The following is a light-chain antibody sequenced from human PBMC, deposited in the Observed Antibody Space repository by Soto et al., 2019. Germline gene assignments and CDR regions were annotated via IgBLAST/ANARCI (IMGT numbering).Light chain of an antibody. CDR1: FNDVGGYNY. V-gene: IGLV2-11*01. Sequence: QSVLTQPPSASGSPGQSVTISCTGTFNDVGGYNYVSWYQQHPGKAPKVMIYDVSKRPSGVPDRFSGSKSGNTASLTISGLQAEDEADYYCCSYAGSYTFVVFGGGTKLAVL. J-gene: IGLJ2*01. CDR3: CSYAGSYTFVV. CDR2: DVS.